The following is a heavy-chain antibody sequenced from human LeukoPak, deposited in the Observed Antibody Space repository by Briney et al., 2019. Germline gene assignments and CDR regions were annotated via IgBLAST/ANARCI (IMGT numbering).Heavy chain of an antibody. Sequence: GGSLRLSCAASGFTFSSYAMHWVRQAPGRGPEWVAIISYDGRNKYYADSVKGRFTISRDDSKNTLYVQMNSLRAEDTAVYYCARGPRTGTAFYYYGMDVWGQGTTVTVSS. CDR2: ISYDGRNK. J-gene: IGHJ6*02. V-gene: IGHV3-30*04. CDR3: ARGPRTGTAFYYYGMDV. D-gene: IGHD1-7*01. CDR1: GFTFSSYA.